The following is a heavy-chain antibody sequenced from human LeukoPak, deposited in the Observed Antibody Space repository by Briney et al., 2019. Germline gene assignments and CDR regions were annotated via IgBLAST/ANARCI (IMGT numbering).Heavy chain of an antibody. CDR1: GYSFSDRD. CDR3: VRAGELATIPYFYFMDV. CDR2: MSPHNGKT. Sequence: ASVKVSCKASGYSFSDRDINWVRQATGQGLEWMGWMSPHNGKTGFSQKFQDRVTMTRDTSKSTAYMELSRLRSEGTAVYYCVRAGELATIPYFYFMDVWGKGTTVTVSS. D-gene: IGHD5-24*01. V-gene: IGHV1-8*01. J-gene: IGHJ6*03.